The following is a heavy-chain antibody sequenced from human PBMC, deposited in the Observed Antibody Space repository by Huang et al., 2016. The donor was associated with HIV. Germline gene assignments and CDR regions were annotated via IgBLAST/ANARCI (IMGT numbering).Heavy chain of an antibody. Sequence: QLQLQESGPGLVKPSETLSLTCTVSGGSIRSDNYYWGRIRQPPGKGLEWIGSSYFSGSTYCNPTLKRRITITVSTSKNHFSLRMRSVTAADTAVYYCARLPGSITMIRGVITDPYWGQGTLVTVSS. D-gene: IGHD3-10*01. CDR2: SYFSGST. CDR3: ARLPGSITMIRGVITDPY. CDR1: GGSIRSDNYY. V-gene: IGHV4-39*02. J-gene: IGHJ4*02.